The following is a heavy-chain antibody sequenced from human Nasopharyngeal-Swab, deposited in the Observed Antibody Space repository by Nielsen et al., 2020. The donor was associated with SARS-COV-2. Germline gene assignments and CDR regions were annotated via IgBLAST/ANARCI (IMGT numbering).Heavy chain of an antibody. V-gene: IGHV7-4-1*02. J-gene: IGHJ5*02. CDR2: INTNTGNP. CDR3: ARDGLSFQYSSGWYGWFDP. Sequence: ASVKVSCKASGYTFTSYAMNWVRQAPGQGLEWMGWINTNTGNPTYAQGFTGRFVFSLDTSVSTAYLQISSLKAEDTAVYYCARDGLSFQYSSGWYGWFDPWGQGTLVTVSS. D-gene: IGHD6-19*01. CDR1: GYTFTSYA.